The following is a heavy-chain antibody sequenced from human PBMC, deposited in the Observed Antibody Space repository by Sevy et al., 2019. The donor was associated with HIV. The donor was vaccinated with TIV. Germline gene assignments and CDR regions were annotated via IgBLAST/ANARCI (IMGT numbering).Heavy chain of an antibody. CDR2: IYYSGST. D-gene: IGHD1-26*01. J-gene: IGHJ6*02. V-gene: IGHV4-59*13. CDR3: ARQSGAPHYYYGMDV. Sequence: SETLSLTCTVSGGSISSYYWSWIRQPPGKGLEWIGYIYYSGSTNYNPSLKSRVTISVDTSKNQFSLKLSSVTAADRAVYYCARQSGAPHYYYGMDVWGQGTAVTVSS. CDR1: GGSISSYY.